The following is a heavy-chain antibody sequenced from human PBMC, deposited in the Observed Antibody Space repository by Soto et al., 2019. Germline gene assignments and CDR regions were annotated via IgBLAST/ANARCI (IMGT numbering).Heavy chain of an antibody. Sequence: SVKVSCKASGGTFSSYAISWVRQAPGQGLEWMGGIIPIFGTANYAQKFQGRVTITADESTSTAYMELSSLRSEDTAVYYCARSGVNYYYDSSGSDRYFDYWGQGTLVTVSS. CDR1: GGTFSSYA. CDR3: ARSGVNYYYDSSGSDRYFDY. D-gene: IGHD3-22*01. CDR2: IIPIFGTA. J-gene: IGHJ4*02. V-gene: IGHV1-69*13.